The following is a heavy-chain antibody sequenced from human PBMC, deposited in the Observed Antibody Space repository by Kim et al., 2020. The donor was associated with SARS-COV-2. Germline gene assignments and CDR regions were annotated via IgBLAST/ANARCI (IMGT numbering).Heavy chain of an antibody. CDR1: GYSFSSTD. CDR2: MNPYNGTA. D-gene: IGHD2-21*02. V-gene: IGHV1-8*01. Sequence: ASVKVSCKASGYSFSSTDISWVRQAPGQGLEWMAAMNPYNGTANYAPKFQGRVTLTTDTSMTTAHMELSSLRSDDTAVYYCARGGGDSCDFDYWGQGTLV. J-gene: IGHJ4*02. CDR3: ARGGGDSCDFDY.